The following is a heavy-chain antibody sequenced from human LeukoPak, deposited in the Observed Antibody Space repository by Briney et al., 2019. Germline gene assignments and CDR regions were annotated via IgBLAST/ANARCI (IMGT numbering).Heavy chain of an antibody. CDR3: AXTFSSGWALGY. Sequence: GGSLRLSCAASGSTFSSYGMHWVRQAPGKGLEWVAFIRYDGSNKYYADSVKGRFTISRDNSKNTLYLQMNSLRAEDTAVYYCAXTFSSGWALGYWGQGTLVTVSP. D-gene: IGHD6-19*01. J-gene: IGHJ4*02. CDR2: IRYDGSNK. CDR1: GSTFSSYG. V-gene: IGHV3-30*02.